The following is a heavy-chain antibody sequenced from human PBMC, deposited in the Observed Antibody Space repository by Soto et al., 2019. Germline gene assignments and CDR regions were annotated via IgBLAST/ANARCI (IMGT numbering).Heavy chain of an antibody. CDR3: ATGGSGYSSAPRFYFEY. V-gene: IGHV1-69*01. CDR1: GGFFSSNA. CDR2: NLPIFHTT. D-gene: IGHD5-18*01. Sequence: QVQLVQSGAEVKKPGYSVKVSCQASGGFFSSNAISWGRQATGQGLEWMGGNLPIFHTTHYAQKFQGRVTITADESTSTDYMELSSLKSADPALCYCATGGSGYSSAPRFYFEYWGQGTLVPVSS. J-gene: IGHJ4*02.